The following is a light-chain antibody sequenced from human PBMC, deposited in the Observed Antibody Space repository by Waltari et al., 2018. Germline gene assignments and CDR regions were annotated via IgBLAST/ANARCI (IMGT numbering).Light chain of an antibody. J-gene: IGKJ4*01. CDR2: GAS. Sequence: DIQMTQSASYLSASVGDRVTITCRASQDLYIHLAWYQLKPGEVPKLVIYGASTLHTGVPSRFSGRRSGTDFTLTISSLQPEDFATYYCQKYNDVPQPFGGGTKVE. CDR1: QDLYIH. CDR3: QKYNDVPQP. V-gene: IGKV1-27*01.